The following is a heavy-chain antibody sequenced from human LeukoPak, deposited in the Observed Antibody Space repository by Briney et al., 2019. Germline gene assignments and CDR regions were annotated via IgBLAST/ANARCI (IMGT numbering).Heavy chain of an antibody. J-gene: IGHJ6*02. V-gene: IGHV1-18*01. CDR1: GYTFTSYG. CDR3: ARMYSSSWYDIYYYYGMDV. D-gene: IGHD6-13*01. CDR2: ISAYNGNT. Sequence: ASVKVSCKASGYTFTSYGISWVRQAPGQGLEWMGWISAYNGNTNYAQKLQGRVTMTIDTSTSTAYMELRSLRSDDTAVYYCARMYSSSWYDIYYYYGMDVWGQGTTVTVSS.